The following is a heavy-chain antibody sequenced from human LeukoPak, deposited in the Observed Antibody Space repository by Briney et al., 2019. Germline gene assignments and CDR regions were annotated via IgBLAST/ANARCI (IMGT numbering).Heavy chain of an antibody. CDR1: GYTFTGYN. CDR2: INPNSGGT. CDR3: ARENYYDSSADY. V-gene: IGHV1-2*02. J-gene: IGHJ4*02. D-gene: IGHD3-22*01. Sequence: ASVKVSCKASGYTFTGYNMHWVRQAPGQGLEWMGWINPNSGGTNYAQKFQGRVTMTRDTSISTAYMELSRLISDDTAVYYCARENYYDSSADYWGQGTLVTVSS.